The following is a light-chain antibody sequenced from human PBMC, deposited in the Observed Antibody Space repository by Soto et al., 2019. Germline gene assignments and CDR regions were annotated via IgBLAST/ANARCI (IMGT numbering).Light chain of an antibody. CDR1: SSDVGDYNY. CDR3: SSYAGSNNFV. CDR2: DVT. J-gene: IGLJ7*01. V-gene: IGLV2-8*01. Sequence: QSALTQPPSASGSPGQSVTISGTGTSSDVGDYNYVSWHQQRPGKAPKRMICDVTKRPSGVPDRFSGSKSGNTASLTVSGLQAEDEAAYNCSSYAGSNNFVFGTGTQLTVL.